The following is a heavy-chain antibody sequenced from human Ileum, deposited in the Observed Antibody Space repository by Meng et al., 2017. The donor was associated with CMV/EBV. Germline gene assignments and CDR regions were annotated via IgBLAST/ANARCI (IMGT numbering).Heavy chain of an antibody. CDR1: GGSMTPYY. CDR2: IHNSGIT. V-gene: IGHV4-59*01. D-gene: IGHD1-14*01. CDR3: ARLDLLGTKRLFDL. J-gene: IGHJ4*02. Sequence: QGHLQESGPGHVNPSETLPLTCSVSGGSMTPYYWSWIRQPPGKALEFIGYIHNSGITNYNPSLGSRVLILIDMSENQLSLQLGSVTSADTATYYCARLDLLGTKRLFDLWGQGTLVTVSS.